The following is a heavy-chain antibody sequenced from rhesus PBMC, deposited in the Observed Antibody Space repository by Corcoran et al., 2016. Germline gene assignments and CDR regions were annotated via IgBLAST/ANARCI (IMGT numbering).Heavy chain of an antibody. CDR2: IYGSGGGT. CDR1: GGSISDDYY. D-gene: IGHD4-23*01. Sequence: QVQLQESGPGLVKPSETLSLTCAVSGGSISDDYYWSWIRQPPGKGLEWIGYIYGSGGGTNYKSPLKNRVTISIDTSKNQFSLKLSSVTAADTAVYYCARDGSMNTVTTPYDYWGQGVLVTVSS. V-gene: IGHV4-106*01. J-gene: IGHJ4*01. CDR3: ARDGSMNTVTTPYDY.